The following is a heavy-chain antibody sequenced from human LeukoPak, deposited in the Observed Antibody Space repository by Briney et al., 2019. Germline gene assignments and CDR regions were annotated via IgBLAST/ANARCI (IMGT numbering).Heavy chain of an antibody. D-gene: IGHD6-19*01. Sequence: GRSLRLSCAASGFTFSSYGMHWVRQAPGKGLEWVAAISYDGSNKYYADSVKGRFTISRDNSKNTLYLQMNSLRAEDTAVYYCAKDPRYSSGQGYYWGQGTLVTVSS. CDR1: GFTFSSYG. CDR2: ISYDGSNK. J-gene: IGHJ4*02. V-gene: IGHV3-30*18. CDR3: AKDPRYSSGQGYY.